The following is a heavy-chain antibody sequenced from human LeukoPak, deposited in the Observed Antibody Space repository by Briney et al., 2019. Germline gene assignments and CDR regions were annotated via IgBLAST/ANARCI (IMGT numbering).Heavy chain of an antibody. CDR1: GVSINNYY. Sequence: SETLSLTCTVSGVSINNYYWSWIRQPPGKGLEWIGYVYYSGSTDYNPSLKSRVTISVDTSKNQFSLKLSSVTAADTAVYYCASKCSSTSCYNRGDYYYYGMDVWGQGTTVTVSS. CDR3: ASKCSSTSCYNRGDYYYYGMDV. J-gene: IGHJ6*02. V-gene: IGHV4-59*08. CDR2: VYYSGST. D-gene: IGHD2-2*02.